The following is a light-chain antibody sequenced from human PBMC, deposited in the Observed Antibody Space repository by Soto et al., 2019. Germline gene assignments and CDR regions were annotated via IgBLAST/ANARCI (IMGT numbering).Light chain of an antibody. CDR3: HHYGSSPPYT. V-gene: IGKV3-20*01. CDR1: QTVSNNY. J-gene: IGKJ2*01. Sequence: EIVLTQTPDTLSLSPGERGTVSCRASQTVSNNYLAWYQQKPGQAPRLLLYGASTRPTGIPDRFSGSGSGTDFTLTISRLEPEDFAVYYCHHYGSSPPYTFGQGTKLDIK. CDR2: GAS.